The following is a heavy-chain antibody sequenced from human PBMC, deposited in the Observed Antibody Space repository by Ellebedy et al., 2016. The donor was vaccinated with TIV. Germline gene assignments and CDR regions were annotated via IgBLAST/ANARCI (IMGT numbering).Heavy chain of an antibody. D-gene: IGHD2-21*02. CDR2: ISSDGSNK. CDR3: AKAYCGGDCHSSEDAFDI. Sequence: GGSLRLXCAASGFSFNNYAMHWVRQAPGKGLEWVALISSDGSNKYYADSVKGRFTISGDNSKNTLYLQMNRLRADDTALYYCAKAYCGGDCHSSEDAFDIWGQGTRVTVSS. V-gene: IGHV3-30*04. CDR1: GFSFNNYA. J-gene: IGHJ3*02.